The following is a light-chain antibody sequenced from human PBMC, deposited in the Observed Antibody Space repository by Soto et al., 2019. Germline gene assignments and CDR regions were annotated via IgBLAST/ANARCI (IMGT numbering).Light chain of an antibody. Sequence: QSVLTQPPSMSAAPGQKGPISCSGSSSNIGDNFVSWYQHLPGTAPKLLIFDNSQRPSEIPDRFFGSKSGTIATLAITGPQAGDEAVYYCATWDSKLSAVVFGGGTKLTV. V-gene: IGLV1-51*01. CDR2: DNS. CDR1: SSNIGDNF. CDR3: ATWDSKLSAVV. J-gene: IGLJ2*01.